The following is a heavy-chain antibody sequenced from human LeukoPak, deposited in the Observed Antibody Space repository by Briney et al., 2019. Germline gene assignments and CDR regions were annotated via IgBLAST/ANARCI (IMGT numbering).Heavy chain of an antibody. CDR2: IIPILGIA. Sequence: SVKVSCKASGGTFSSYAISWVRQAPGQGLEWMGRIIPILGIANYAQKFQGRVTITADKSTSTAYMELSRLISDDTAVYYCARGRQWLVGGDWFDPWGQGTLVTVSS. CDR3: ARGRQWLVGGDWFDP. V-gene: IGHV1-69*04. CDR1: GGTFSSYA. J-gene: IGHJ5*02. D-gene: IGHD6-19*01.